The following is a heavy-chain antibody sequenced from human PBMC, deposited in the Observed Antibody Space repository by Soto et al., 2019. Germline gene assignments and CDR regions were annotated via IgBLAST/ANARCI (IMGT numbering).Heavy chain of an antibody. CDR1: GGSFSGYY. D-gene: IGHD3-10*01. CDR3: AGLWFGELSDAFDI. V-gene: IGHV4-34*01. CDR2: INHSGST. Sequence: SETLSLTCAVYGGSFSGYYWSWIRQPPGKGLEWIGEINHSGSTNYNPSLKSRVTISVDTSKNQFSLKLSSVTAADTAVYYCAGLWFGELSDAFDIWGQGTMVTVSS. J-gene: IGHJ3*02.